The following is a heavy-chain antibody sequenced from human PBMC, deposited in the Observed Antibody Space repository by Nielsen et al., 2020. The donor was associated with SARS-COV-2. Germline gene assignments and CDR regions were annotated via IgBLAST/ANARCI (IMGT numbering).Heavy chain of an antibody. D-gene: IGHD3-16*01. J-gene: IGHJ3*02. CDR1: GGSISRGGYS. CDR2: IYHSGRT. V-gene: IGHV4-30-2*01. Sequence: SETLSLTCAVSGGSISRGGYSWSWIRQPPGKGLEWIGYIYHSGRTYYNPSLKSRVTISVDRSKNQFSLKPSSVTAADTAVYYCARGGRITFGGADDAFDIWGQGTMVTVSS. CDR3: ARGGRITFGGADDAFDI.